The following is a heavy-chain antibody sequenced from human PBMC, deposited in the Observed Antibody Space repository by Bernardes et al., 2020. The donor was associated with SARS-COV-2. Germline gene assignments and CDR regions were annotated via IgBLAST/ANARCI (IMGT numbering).Heavy chain of an antibody. J-gene: IGHJ4*02. CDR2: ISAYNGNT. V-gene: IGHV1-18*01. Sequence: ASVKVSCKASGYTFTSYGISWVRQAPGQGLEWMGWISAYNGNTNYAQKLQGRVTMTTDTSTSTAYMELRSLRSDDTAVYYCARTPWVERTTIFAVGYFDYWGQGTLVTVSS. CDR1: GYTFTSYG. D-gene: IGHD3-3*01. CDR3: ARTPWVERTTIFAVGYFDY.